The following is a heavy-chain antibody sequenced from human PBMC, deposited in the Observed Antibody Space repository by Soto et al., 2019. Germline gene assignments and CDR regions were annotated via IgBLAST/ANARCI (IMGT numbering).Heavy chain of an antibody. D-gene: IGHD5-18*01. Sequence: EVQLVESGGGLVQPGGSLRLSCAASGFTFSDHYMDWVRQAPGKGLEWVGRTRNKANSYTTEYTASVKGRFTISRDDSKKSLYLQINSLKTEDTAVYYCATETAMVDYWGQGTLVTVSS. CDR3: ATETAMVDY. J-gene: IGHJ4*02. CDR2: TRNKANSYTT. CDR1: GFTFSDHY. V-gene: IGHV3-72*01.